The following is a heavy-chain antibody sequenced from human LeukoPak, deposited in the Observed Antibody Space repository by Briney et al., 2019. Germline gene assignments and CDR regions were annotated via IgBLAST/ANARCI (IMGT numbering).Heavy chain of an antibody. Sequence: GGSLRLSCAASGFTFSSYAMSWVRQAPGKGLEWVSAISGSGGSTYYADSVKGRFTISRDNSKNTLYLQMNSLRAEDTAVHYCAKDTLNYYDSSGYVFDYWGQGTLVTVSS. CDR3: AKDTLNYYDSSGYVFDY. CDR2: ISGSGGST. J-gene: IGHJ4*02. D-gene: IGHD3-22*01. CDR1: GFTFSSYA. V-gene: IGHV3-23*01.